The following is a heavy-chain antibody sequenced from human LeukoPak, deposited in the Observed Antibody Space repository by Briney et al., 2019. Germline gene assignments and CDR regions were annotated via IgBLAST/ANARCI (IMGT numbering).Heavy chain of an antibody. J-gene: IGHJ5*02. D-gene: IGHD2-2*02. Sequence: GGSLRLSCAASGFTFRNFAMSWVRQAPGEGLEWVSSLDGSGDTTYYAESVKGRFTVSRHNSRNTLYLQMTSLRAEDTAVYYCARDDEESCTTSSCYKWFDPWGQGTLVTVAS. V-gene: IGHV3-23*01. CDR1: GFTFRNFA. CDR2: LDGSGDTT. CDR3: ARDDEESCTTSSCYKWFDP.